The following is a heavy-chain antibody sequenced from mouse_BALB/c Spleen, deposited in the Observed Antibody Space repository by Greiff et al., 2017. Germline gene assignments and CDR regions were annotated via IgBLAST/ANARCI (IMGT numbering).Heavy chain of an antibody. CDR3: ARHGSSYYFDY. V-gene: IGHV5-6-3*01. J-gene: IGHJ2*01. D-gene: IGHD1-1*01. Sequence: EVKLMESGGGLVQPGGSLKLSCAASGFTFSSYGMSWVRQTPDKRLELVATINSNGGSTYYPDSVKGRFTISRDNAKNTLYLQMSSLKSEDTAMYYCARHGSSYYFDYWGQGTTLTVSS. CDR1: GFTFSSYG. CDR2: INSNGGST.